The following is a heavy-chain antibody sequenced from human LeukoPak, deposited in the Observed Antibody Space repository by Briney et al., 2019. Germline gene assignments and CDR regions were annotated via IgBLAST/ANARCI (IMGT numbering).Heavy chain of an antibody. CDR3: ARDDGGYGSGSHYYFYSMDV. Sequence: GGSLRLSCAASGFTFSRYAMHWVRQAPGKGLQSVSAISTSGGSTPYANSVRGRFTISRDNSKNTLRLQMGSLRAEDMAVYYCARDDGGYGSGSHYYFYSMDVWGQGTTVTVSS. J-gene: IGHJ6*02. D-gene: IGHD3-10*01. CDR1: GFTFSRYA. CDR2: ISTSGGST. V-gene: IGHV3-64*01.